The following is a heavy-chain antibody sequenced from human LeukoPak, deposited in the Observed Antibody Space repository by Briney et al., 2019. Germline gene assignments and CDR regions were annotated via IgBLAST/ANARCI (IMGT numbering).Heavy chain of an antibody. D-gene: IGHD3-22*01. CDR3: ASQFYDSSGYDHFDY. V-gene: IGHV4-39*01. J-gene: IGHJ4*02. CDR2: IYYSGST. CDR1: GGSIYNRTYF. Sequence: SETLSLTCNVSGGSIYNRTYFWGWVRQPPGKGLEWIGTIYYSGSTYHNPSLKSRVSISVDTSKNQFSLMLTSVTATDTAIYYCASQFYDSSGYDHFDYWSQGTLVTVSS.